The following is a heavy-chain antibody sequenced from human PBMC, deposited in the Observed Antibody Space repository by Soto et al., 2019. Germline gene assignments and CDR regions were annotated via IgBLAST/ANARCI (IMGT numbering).Heavy chain of an antibody. Sequence: EVQLVESGGDLVQPGQSLRLSCAASGFSFSSYSMNWVRQDPGKGLEWISYLSSSKTYIWYADSVKGRFTISRDNAKNSLSLPMNSLRDEDTAVYYCVRDSGWAFDIWGLGTMFTVSS. CDR2: LSSSKTYI. CDR1: GFSFSSYS. V-gene: IGHV3-48*02. D-gene: IGHD6-19*01. J-gene: IGHJ3*02. CDR3: VRDSGWAFDI.